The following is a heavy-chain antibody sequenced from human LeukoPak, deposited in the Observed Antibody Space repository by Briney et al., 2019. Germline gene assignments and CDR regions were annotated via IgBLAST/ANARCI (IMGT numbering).Heavy chain of an antibody. J-gene: IGHJ4*02. D-gene: IGHD2-2*01. CDR3: ARHVRSRVPAAIGGDY. CDR2: IYYSGST. Sequence: ASETLSLTCTVSGGSISSSSYYWGWIRQPPGKGLEWIGSIYYSGSTYYNPSLKSRVTISVDTSKNQFSLKLSSVTAADTAVYYCARHVRSRVPAAIGGDYWGQGTLVTVSS. CDR1: GGSISSSSYY. V-gene: IGHV4-39*01.